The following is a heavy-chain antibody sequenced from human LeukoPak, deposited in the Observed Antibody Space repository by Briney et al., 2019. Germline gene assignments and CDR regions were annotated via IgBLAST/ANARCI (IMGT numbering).Heavy chain of an antibody. V-gene: IGHV3-15*01. Sequence: GGSLRLSCAASGFTFDHAWMNWVRQAPGKGLEWVGRIKSKTDGGTTDYAAPVKGRFTISRDDSKNTLYLQMNSLETEDTAVYYCITGGSASEKKYFQHWGQGTLVTVSS. CDR2: IKSKTDGGTT. J-gene: IGHJ1*01. CDR3: ITGGSASEKKYFQH. CDR1: GFTFDHAW. D-gene: IGHD3-3*01.